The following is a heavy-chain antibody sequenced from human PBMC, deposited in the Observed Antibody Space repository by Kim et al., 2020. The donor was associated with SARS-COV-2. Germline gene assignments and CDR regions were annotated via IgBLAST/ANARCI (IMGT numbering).Heavy chain of an antibody. Sequence: SVKVSCKASGGTFSSYAISWVRQAPGQGLEWMGGIIPIFGTANYAQKFQGRVTITADESTSTAYMELSSLRSEDTAVYYCARGRTYYYDSSHDAFDIWGQGTMVTVSS. CDR3: ARGRTYYYDSSHDAFDI. CDR1: GGTFSSYA. CDR2: IIPIFGTA. J-gene: IGHJ3*02. D-gene: IGHD3-22*01. V-gene: IGHV1-69*13.